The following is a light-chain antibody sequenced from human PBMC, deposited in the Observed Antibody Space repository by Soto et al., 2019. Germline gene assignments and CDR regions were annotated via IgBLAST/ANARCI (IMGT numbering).Light chain of an antibody. V-gene: IGLV1-44*01. CDR3: AAWDDSLNGPV. CDR1: SSNIGRNT. CDR2: TNN. J-gene: IGLJ2*01. Sequence: QSVLTQPPSSSGTPGQRVTISCSGSSSNIGRNTVNWYQQLPGTAPKLLIYTNNQRPSGVPDRFSGSKSGTSASLAISELPSEDEADYYCAAWDDSLNGPVFGGGTKLTV.